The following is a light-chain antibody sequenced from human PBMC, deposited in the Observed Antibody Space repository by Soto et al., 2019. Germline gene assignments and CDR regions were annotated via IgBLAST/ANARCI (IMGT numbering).Light chain of an antibody. Sequence: QSVLTQPPSVSGAPGQRVTISCTGSSSNIGAGYDVHWYQRLPGTAPKLLIYGNNNRPSGVPDRFSGSKSATSASLAITGLQAEDEADYYCQSYDSSLSGVVFGGGTKLTVL. CDR3: QSYDSSLSGVV. V-gene: IGLV1-40*01. CDR2: GNN. J-gene: IGLJ3*02. CDR1: SSNIGAGYD.